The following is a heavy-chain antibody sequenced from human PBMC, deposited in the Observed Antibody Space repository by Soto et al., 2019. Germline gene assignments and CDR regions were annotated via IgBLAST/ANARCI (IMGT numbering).Heavy chain of an antibody. CDR1: GYTFTSYY. J-gene: IGHJ5*02. Sequence: ASVKVSCKASGYTFTSYYMHWVRQAPGQGLEWMGIINPSGGSTSYAQKFQGRVTMTRDTSTSTVYMELSSLRSEDTAVYYCASAPDYGDMYNWFDPWGQGTLVTVSS. CDR2: INPSGGST. V-gene: IGHV1-46*03. D-gene: IGHD4-17*01. CDR3: ASAPDYGDMYNWFDP.